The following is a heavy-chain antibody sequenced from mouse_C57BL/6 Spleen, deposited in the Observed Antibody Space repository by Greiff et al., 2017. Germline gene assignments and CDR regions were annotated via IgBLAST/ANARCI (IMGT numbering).Heavy chain of an antibody. CDR3: AQLTGTEGYFDY. CDR2: IYPGDGDT. Sequence: QVQLQQSGAELVKPGASVKISCKASGYAFSSYWMNWVKQRPGKGLEWIGQIYPGDGDTNYNGKFKGKATLTADKSSSTAYMQLSSLTSEDSAVYFCAQLTGTEGYFDYWGQGTTLTVSS. J-gene: IGHJ2*01. V-gene: IGHV1-80*01. CDR1: GYAFSSYW. D-gene: IGHD4-1*01.